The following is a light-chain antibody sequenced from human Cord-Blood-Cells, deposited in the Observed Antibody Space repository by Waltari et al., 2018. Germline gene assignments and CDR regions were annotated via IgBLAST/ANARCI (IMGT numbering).Light chain of an antibody. Sequence: DSVMTQSPVSLAVSLGERATNNCTHSQSVLYSSNNKNYLAWYQQKPGQPPKLLIYWASTRESGVPDRFSGSGSGTDFTLTISSLQAEDVAVYYCQQYYSTPYTFGQGTKLEIK. CDR3: QQYYSTPYT. V-gene: IGKV4-1*01. CDR2: WAS. CDR1: QSVLYSSNNKNY. J-gene: IGKJ2*01.